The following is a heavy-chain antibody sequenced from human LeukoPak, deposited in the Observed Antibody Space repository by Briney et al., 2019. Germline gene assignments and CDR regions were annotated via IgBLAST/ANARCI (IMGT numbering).Heavy chain of an antibody. V-gene: IGHV5-51*01. D-gene: IGHD2-21*02. J-gene: IGHJ3*02. CDR3: ARWVTADRGKKDAFDI. CDR1: GYSFTTYW. Sequence: GEPLKISCKASGYSFTTYWIGWVRQMPGKGLEWMGIIFPADSSTRYSPSFQGQLSVSADKSMTTVYLQWSSLKASDTAMYFCARWVTADRGKKDAFDIWGQGTMVTVSS. CDR2: IFPADSST.